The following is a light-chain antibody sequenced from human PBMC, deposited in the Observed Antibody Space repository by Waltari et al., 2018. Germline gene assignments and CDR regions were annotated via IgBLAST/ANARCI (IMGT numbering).Light chain of an antibody. V-gene: IGLV2-14*01. CDR1: SSNVGGYNY. CDR2: EAT. CDR3: RSYTSSDTWV. J-gene: IGLJ3*02. Sequence: QSALTQPASVSGSPGQSITISCTGTSSNVGGYNYVAWYQQHPGKAPKFMIYEATNPPSWLPNRFSCPKSGHTAYLTISGLRADDEADYHCRSYTSSDTWVFVGGTKVTVL.